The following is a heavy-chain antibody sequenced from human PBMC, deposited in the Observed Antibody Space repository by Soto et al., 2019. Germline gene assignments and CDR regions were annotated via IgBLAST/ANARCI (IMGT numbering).Heavy chain of an antibody. Sequence: QVQLVQSEAEVKKPGSSVKVSCKASGGTFSNYPISWVRQAPGQGLEWMGGIIPIVGTANYAQKFQGRVTITAEETTSTAYMELSSLRSEDTAVYYCARVSYGDYGLDYWGQGTLVTVSS. CDR3: ARVSYGDYGLDY. CDR1: GGTFSNYP. V-gene: IGHV1-69*01. J-gene: IGHJ4*02. CDR2: IIPIVGTA. D-gene: IGHD4-17*01.